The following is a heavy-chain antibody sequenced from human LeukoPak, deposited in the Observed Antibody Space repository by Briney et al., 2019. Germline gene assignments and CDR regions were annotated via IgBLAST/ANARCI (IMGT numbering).Heavy chain of an antibody. D-gene: IGHD5-18*01. CDR3: ARTTEGGYTYGYFYYYYMDV. J-gene: IGHJ6*03. CDR1: GGSISSYY. CDR2: INYSGNT. V-gene: IGHV4-59*01. Sequence: SETLSFTCSVSGGSISSYYWNWIRQPPGKGLEWIGYINYSGNTNYNPSLKSRVTISVDTSKNQFPLKLSSVTAADTAVYYCARTTEGGYTYGYFYYYYMDVWGKGTTVTISS.